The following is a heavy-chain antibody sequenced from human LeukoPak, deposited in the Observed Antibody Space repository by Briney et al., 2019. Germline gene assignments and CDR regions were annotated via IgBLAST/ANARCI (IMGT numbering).Heavy chain of an antibody. CDR1: GFTFSDNF. J-gene: IGHJ4*02. CDR2: IAVSSSSS. Sequence: GGSLRLSCAASGFTFSDNFMSWIRQAPGKGLEWVSYIAVSSSSSNYADSVKGRFTISRDNAKNSLYLQMASLRAEDTAVYYCARGSSPFDYWGQGTLVTVSS. D-gene: IGHD2-2*01. V-gene: IGHV3-11*05. CDR3: ARGSSPFDY.